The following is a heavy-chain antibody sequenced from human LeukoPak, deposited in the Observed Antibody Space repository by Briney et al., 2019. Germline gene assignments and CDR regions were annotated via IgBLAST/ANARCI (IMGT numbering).Heavy chain of an antibody. CDR3: AREDSSSWLHAFDI. Sequence: GGTLRLSCEGSDFTFSSHGMTWVRQAPGKGLEWVSYISSSGSTIYYADSVKGRFTISRDNAKNSLYLQMNSLRAEDTAVYYCAREDSSSWLHAFDIWGQGTMVTVPS. CDR2: ISSSGSTI. V-gene: IGHV3-48*03. D-gene: IGHD6-13*01. CDR1: DFTFSSHG. J-gene: IGHJ3*02.